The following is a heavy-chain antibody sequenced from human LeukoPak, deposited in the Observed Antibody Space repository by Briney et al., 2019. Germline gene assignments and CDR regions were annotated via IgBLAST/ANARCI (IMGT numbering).Heavy chain of an antibody. D-gene: IGHD6-13*01. V-gene: IGHV3-23*01. Sequence: PGGSLRLSCAASGFTFSIYAMSWVRQAPGKGLEWVSVIRGSGDSTFFADSVKGRFTISRDNSKNTLYLQMNSLRAEDTAVYYCARGKGSTWPTPQVYYFDYWGQGTLVTVSS. CDR3: ARGKGSTWPTPQVYYFDY. J-gene: IGHJ4*02. CDR2: IRGSGDST. CDR1: GFTFSIYA.